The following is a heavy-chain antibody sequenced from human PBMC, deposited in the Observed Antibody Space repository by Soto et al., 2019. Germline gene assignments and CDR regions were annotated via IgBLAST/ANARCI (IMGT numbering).Heavy chain of an antibody. V-gene: IGHV5-51*01. Sequence: PGESLKISCKGSGYSFTSYWIGWVRQMPGKGLEWMGIIYPGDSDTRYSPSFQGQVTISADKSISTAYLQWSSLKASDTAMYYRARGRGLRFTPKTLFDYWGQGTLVTVSS. CDR2: IYPGDSDT. D-gene: IGHD3-3*01. J-gene: IGHJ4*02. CDR3: ARGRGLRFTPKTLFDY. CDR1: GYSFTSYW.